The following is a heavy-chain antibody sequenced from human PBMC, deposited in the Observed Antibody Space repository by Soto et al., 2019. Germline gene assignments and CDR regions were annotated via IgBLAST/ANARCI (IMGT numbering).Heavy chain of an antibody. D-gene: IGHD5-12*01. Sequence: QVQLVESGGGVVQPGASLRLSCVASGFRFSGFAMHWVRQAPGKGLEWVAVISFDGSEKFYVDSVKGRFSISRDDFHSTVFLQMDSLRPEDTGVYYCARYLGGYVHLWDKSNYWGQGTLLNVSS. J-gene: IGHJ4*02. V-gene: IGHV3-30*04. CDR2: ISFDGSEK. CDR3: ARYLGGYVHLWDKSNY. CDR1: GFRFSGFA.